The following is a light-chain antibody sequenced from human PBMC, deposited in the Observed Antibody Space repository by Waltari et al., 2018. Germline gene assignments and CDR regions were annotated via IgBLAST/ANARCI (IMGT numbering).Light chain of an antibody. Sequence: EVVLTQSPGTLSLSPGESATLSCRTSESVRRALIWYQHKPGQAPRLLIYDSSTRATGVPDRFSGSGFGTDFSLTISRLEPEDFAVYYCQHNVRLPVTFGQGTRVEIK. CDR2: DSS. CDR1: ESVRRA. V-gene: IGKV3-20*01. J-gene: IGKJ1*01. CDR3: QHNVRLPVT.